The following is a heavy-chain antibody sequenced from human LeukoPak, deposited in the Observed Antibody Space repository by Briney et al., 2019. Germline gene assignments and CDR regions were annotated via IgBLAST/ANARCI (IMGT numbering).Heavy chain of an antibody. CDR2: INHSGST. D-gene: IGHD6-13*01. CDR3: ARHWGIAAAEPSYFDL. Sequence: PSETLSLTCAVYGGSLSGYYWSWIRQPPGKGLEWIGEINHSGSTNYNPSLKSRVTISVDTSKNQFSLKLSSVTAADTAVYYCARHWGIAAAEPSYFDLWGRGTLVTVSS. J-gene: IGHJ2*01. CDR1: GGSLSGYY. V-gene: IGHV4-34*01.